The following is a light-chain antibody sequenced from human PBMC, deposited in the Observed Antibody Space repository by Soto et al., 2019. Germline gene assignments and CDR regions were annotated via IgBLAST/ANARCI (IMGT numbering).Light chain of an antibody. J-gene: IGKJ1*01. V-gene: IGKV1-5*03. CDR2: KAS. Sequence: DIQMTQSPSTLFASVGDRVTITCRASQSISSWLAWYQQKPGTAPKLLIYKASTLQTGVPSRFSGSGSGTEFTLTISSLQPDDFATYYCQQYNDNWTFGQGTKVEIK. CDR3: QQYNDNWT. CDR1: QSISSW.